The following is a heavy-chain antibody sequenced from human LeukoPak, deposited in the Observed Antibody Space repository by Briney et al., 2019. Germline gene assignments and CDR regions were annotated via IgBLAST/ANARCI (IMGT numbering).Heavy chain of an antibody. CDR1: GGSFSGYY. Sequence: ETLSLTCAVYGGSFSGYYWSWVRQVPRKGLEWVANIKQDGSEQYNVDSVKGRFTISRDNAKNSLYLQMNSLRADATAVYYCARVRYFDWLNNWFDPWGQGALVTVSS. V-gene: IGHV3-7*01. CDR2: IKQDGSEQ. CDR3: ARVRYFDWLNNWFDP. D-gene: IGHD3-9*01. J-gene: IGHJ5*02.